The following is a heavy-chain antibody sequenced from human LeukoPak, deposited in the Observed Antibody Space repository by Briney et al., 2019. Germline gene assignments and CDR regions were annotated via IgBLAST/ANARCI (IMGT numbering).Heavy chain of an antibody. CDR2: IIPIFGTA. CDR3: ARVRAATLYYYYYYMDV. Sequence: SVKVSCKASGGTFSSYAISWVRQAPGQGLEWMGGIIPIFGTANYAQKFQGRVTITADESTSTAYMELSSLRSEDTAVYYCARVRAATLYYYYYYMDVWGKGTTVTVSS. J-gene: IGHJ6*03. CDR1: GGTFSSYA. D-gene: IGHD2-15*01. V-gene: IGHV1-69*13.